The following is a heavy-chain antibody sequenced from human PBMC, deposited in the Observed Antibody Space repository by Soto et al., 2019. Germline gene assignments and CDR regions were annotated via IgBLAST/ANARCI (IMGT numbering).Heavy chain of an antibody. CDR3: ARGGHCTNGVCSALDY. Sequence: SETLSLTCTVSGGSISTYYWSWIRQPPGKGLEWIGYIYYGGSANYNPSLKSRVTISVDTSKKQFSLKLSSVTAADTAVYYCARGGHCTNGVCSALDYWGQGTLVTVSS. CDR1: GGSISTYY. V-gene: IGHV4-59*08. CDR2: IYYGGSA. J-gene: IGHJ4*02. D-gene: IGHD2-8*01.